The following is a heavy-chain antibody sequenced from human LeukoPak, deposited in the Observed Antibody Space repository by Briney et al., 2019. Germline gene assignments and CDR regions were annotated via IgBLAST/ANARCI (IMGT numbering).Heavy chain of an antibody. CDR2: ISSSGSTI. Sequence: GGSLRLSCAASGFTFSDYYMSWIRQAPGKGLEWVSYISSSGSTIYYADSVKGRFTISRDSAKNSLYLQMNSLRAEDTAVYYCARDTYYDSSGYQGYWGQGTLVTVSS. J-gene: IGHJ4*02. CDR1: GFTFSDYY. D-gene: IGHD3-22*01. CDR3: ARDTYYDSSGYQGY. V-gene: IGHV3-11*01.